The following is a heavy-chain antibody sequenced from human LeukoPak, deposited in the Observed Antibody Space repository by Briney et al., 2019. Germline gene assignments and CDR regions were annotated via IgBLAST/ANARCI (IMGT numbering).Heavy chain of an antibody. Sequence: ASVKVSCKASGYTFTSYAMHWVRQAPGQRLEWMGWINAGNGNTKYSQKFQGRVTITRDTSASTAYMELSSLRSEDTAVYYCARPSKWLQYLYFDYWGQGTLVTVSS. V-gene: IGHV1-3*01. CDR2: INAGNGNT. CDR3: ARPSKWLQYLYFDY. D-gene: IGHD5-24*01. J-gene: IGHJ4*02. CDR1: GYTFTSYA.